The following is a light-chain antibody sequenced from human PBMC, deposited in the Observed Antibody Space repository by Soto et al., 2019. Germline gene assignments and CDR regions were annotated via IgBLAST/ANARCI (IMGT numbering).Light chain of an antibody. Sequence: DIQMTQSPSSLSASVGDRVTITCRASQSISSYLNWYQQKPGKAPKLLIYAASSLQSGVPSRFSGSGSGTDFTLTISSLQPEDFATYYCQQSYRTPSWTFGQGTNVDIK. CDR1: QSISSY. CDR3: QQSYRTPSWT. CDR2: AAS. V-gene: IGKV1-39*01. J-gene: IGKJ1*01.